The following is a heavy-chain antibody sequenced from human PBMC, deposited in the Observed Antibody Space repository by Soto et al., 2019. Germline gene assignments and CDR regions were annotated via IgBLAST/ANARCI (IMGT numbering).Heavy chain of an antibody. D-gene: IGHD6-19*01. CDR1: GGTFSNYA. CDR3: ARVEAVAGLYNYHGLDV. V-gene: IGHV1-69*12. CDR2: IVPIFGTT. J-gene: IGHJ6*02. Sequence: QVQLVQSGAEVKKPGSSVKVSCKVSGGTFSNYAIDWVRLAPGHGLEWMGGIVPIFGTTYYTQKFQGRATIIADDSTTXXYLKMSSLRSEDTAIYYCARVEAVAGLYNYHGLDVWGQGTAVTVSS.